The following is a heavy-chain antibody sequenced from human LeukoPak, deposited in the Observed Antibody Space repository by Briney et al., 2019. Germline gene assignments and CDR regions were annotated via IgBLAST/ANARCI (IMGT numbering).Heavy chain of an antibody. V-gene: IGHV4-59*08. Sequence: SETLSLTCTVSGGSISGFYWSWIRQPPGKGLEWIGYIYYSGSTNYNPSLKSRVTISVDTSKNQVSLKLSSVTAADTAVYYCARHTYDWNYLVDYWGQGTLVTVSS. CDR1: GGSISGFY. J-gene: IGHJ4*02. D-gene: IGHD1-7*01. CDR3: ARHTYDWNYLVDY. CDR2: IYYSGST.